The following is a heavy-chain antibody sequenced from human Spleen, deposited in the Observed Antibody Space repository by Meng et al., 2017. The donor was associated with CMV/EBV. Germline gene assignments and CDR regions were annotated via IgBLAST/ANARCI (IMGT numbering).Heavy chain of an antibody. CDR2: IYYSGST. V-gene: IGHV4-39*07. J-gene: IGHJ4*02. CDR3: ARDPSPSLPAFDY. CDR1: GGSINSSSYY. D-gene: IGHD2-2*01. Sequence: GSLRLSCTVSGGSINSSSYYWGWIRQPPGKGLEWIGSIYYSGSTYYNPSLKSRVTISIDMSKNQFSLKLTSVTAADTAVYYCARDPSPSLPAFDYWGQGALVTVSS.